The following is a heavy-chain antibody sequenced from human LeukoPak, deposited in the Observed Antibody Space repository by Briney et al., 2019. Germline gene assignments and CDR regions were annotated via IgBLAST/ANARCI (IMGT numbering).Heavy chain of an antibody. Sequence: GESLKISCKGSGYSFTNYWIGWVRQLPGKGLEWMGIIYPGDSDTRYSPSFQGQVTISADKSISTAYLQWSSLKASDTAMYYCASPYCGGDCYSDAFVIWGQGTMVTVSS. V-gene: IGHV5-51*01. CDR1: GYSFTNYW. CDR2: IYPGDSDT. J-gene: IGHJ3*02. D-gene: IGHD2-21*02. CDR3: ASPYCGGDCYSDAFVI.